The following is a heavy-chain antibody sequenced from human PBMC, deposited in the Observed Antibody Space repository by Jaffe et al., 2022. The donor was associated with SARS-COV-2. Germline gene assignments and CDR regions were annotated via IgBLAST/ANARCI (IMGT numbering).Heavy chain of an antibody. CDR2: ISYDGTT. D-gene: IGHD2-21*01. CDR3: ARHPNRKLCGDEGCYSTDSHY. Sequence: QLQLQESGPGLVKPSETLSLTCTVSGGSLSSSSYFWGWIRQPPGRSLEWIGTISYDGTTYYNPSLKSRVTISVDTSKHQFSLKLRSVTAADTATYYCARHPNRKLCGDEGCYSTDSHYWGQGTLVTVSS. J-gene: IGHJ4*02. V-gene: IGHV4-39*01. CDR1: GGSLSSSSYF.